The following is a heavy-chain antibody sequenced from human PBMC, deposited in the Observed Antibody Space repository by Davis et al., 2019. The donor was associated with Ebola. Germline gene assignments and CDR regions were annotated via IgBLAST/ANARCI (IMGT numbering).Heavy chain of an antibody. V-gene: IGHV3-21*01. Sequence: GGSLRLSCAASGFTFSSNSMNWVRQAPGKGLEWVPFISSSSNYIYYADSVKGRFTISRDNSKSTLNLQMNSLRAEDTAVYYCAKSHSSGYFSGFDYWGQGTLVTVSS. J-gene: IGHJ4*02. D-gene: IGHD3-22*01. CDR3: AKSHSSGYFSGFDY. CDR2: ISSSSNYI. CDR1: GFTFSSNS.